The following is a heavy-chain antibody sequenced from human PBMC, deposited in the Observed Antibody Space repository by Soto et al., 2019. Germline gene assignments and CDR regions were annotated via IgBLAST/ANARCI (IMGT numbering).Heavy chain of an antibody. V-gene: IGHV3-23*01. D-gene: IGHD6-13*01. CDR2: VSGSGGST. CDR1: GFTFSNYA. Sequence: EVQLLESGGGLEQPGGSLRLSCVASGFTFSNYAMSWVRQTPGKGLEWVSTVSGSGGSTFYADSVKGRFTISRDNSKNTLDLQMHSLRVEDTAVYYCAKTIAAADTTFDYWGQGTLVTVSS. J-gene: IGHJ4*02. CDR3: AKTIAAADTTFDY.